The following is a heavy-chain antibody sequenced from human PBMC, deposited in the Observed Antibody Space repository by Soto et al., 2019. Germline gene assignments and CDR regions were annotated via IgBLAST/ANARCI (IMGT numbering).Heavy chain of an antibody. CDR2: ISGSGGST. Sequence: PGGSLRLSCAASGFTFSSYAMSWVRQAPGKGLEWVSAISGSGGSTYYADSVKGRFTISRDNSKNTLYLQMNSLRAEDTAVYYCARDGVSATVYLGYLDYWGKGALVTVSS. CDR3: ARDGVSATVYLGYLDY. J-gene: IGHJ4*02. V-gene: IGHV3-23*01. CDR1: GFTFSSYA. D-gene: IGHD4-17*01.